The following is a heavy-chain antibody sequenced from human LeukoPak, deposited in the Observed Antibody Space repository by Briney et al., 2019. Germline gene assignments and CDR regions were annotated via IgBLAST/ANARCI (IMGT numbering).Heavy chain of an antibody. CDR3: ARETDSMVDY. CDR1: GFTFTSYV. J-gene: IGHJ4*02. CDR2: ISVYNGNT. Sequence: ASVKVSCKASGFTFTSYVISWVRQAPGQGLEWMGWISVYNGNTNYAQKLQGRVPMTTDTSTSTAYMELRSLRSDDTAVYYCARETDSMVDYWGQGILVTVSS. V-gene: IGHV1-18*04. D-gene: IGHD3-22*01.